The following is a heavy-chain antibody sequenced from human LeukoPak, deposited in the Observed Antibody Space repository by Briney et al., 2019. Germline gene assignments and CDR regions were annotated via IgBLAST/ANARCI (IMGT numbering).Heavy chain of an antibody. CDR1: GDSISTYY. Sequence: SETLSLTCTVSGDSISTYYWTWIRQPPGKGLEWIGEVNHSGSANYNPSLKSRVTMSVDTSKNQFSLKLSSVTAADTAVYYCARSPRYCSGGSCYFLHYWGQGTLVTVSS. CDR2: VNHSGSA. J-gene: IGHJ4*02. CDR3: ARSPRYCSGGSCYFLHY. V-gene: IGHV4-34*01. D-gene: IGHD2-15*01.